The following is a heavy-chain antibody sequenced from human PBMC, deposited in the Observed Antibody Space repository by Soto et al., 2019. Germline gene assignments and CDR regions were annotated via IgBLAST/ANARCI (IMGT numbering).Heavy chain of an antibody. CDR3: AKDKREVGAHEGAFDI. Sequence: EVQLLESGGGLVQPGGSLRLSCAASGFTFTTYAMSWVRQAPGKGLQWVSGISGTGSSTYYADSVKSRFTISRDNSKNTVYLQMNSLRAEDTAVYYCAKDKREVGAHEGAFDIWGQGRMVTVSS. J-gene: IGHJ3*02. D-gene: IGHD1-26*01. CDR1: GFTFTTYA. CDR2: ISGTGSST. V-gene: IGHV3-23*01.